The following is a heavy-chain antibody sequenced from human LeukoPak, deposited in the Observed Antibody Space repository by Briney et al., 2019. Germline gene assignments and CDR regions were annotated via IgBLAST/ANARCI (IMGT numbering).Heavy chain of an antibody. CDR2: IYYSGST. CDR1: GGSISSSSYY. J-gene: IGHJ5*02. Sequence: SETLSLTCTVSGGSISSSSYYWGWIRQPPGKGLEWIGSIYYSGSTYYNPSLKSRVTISVDTSKNQFSLKLTSVTAADTALYYCARDMTGYNWFDPWGQGTLVTVSS. CDR3: ARDMTGYNWFDP. D-gene: IGHD1-14*01. V-gene: IGHV4-39*02.